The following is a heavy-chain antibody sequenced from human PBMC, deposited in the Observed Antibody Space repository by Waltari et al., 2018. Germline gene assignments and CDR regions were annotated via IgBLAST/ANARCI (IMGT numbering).Heavy chain of an antibody. CDR1: GYSLSSGYY. D-gene: IGHD6-13*01. V-gene: IGHV4-38-2*01. CDR2: IYHSGST. J-gene: IGHJ2*01. CDR3: ARPGDSSPYWYFDL. Sequence: QVQLQESGPGLVTPSETLSLTCAVSGYSLSSGYYWAWIRQPPGKGREWIGSIYHSGSTYYNPSLKSRVTISVDTSKNQFSLKLSSVTAADTAVYYCARPGDSSPYWYFDLWGRGTLVTVSS.